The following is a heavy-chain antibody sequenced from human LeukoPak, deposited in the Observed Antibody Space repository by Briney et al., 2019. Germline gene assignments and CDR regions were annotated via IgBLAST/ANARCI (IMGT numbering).Heavy chain of an antibody. CDR3: ARAGSSNSNFDY. CDR1: GGSISSGGYY. Sequence: PSETLSLTCTVSGGSISSGGYYWSWIRQHPGKGLEWIGYICYSGSTYYNPSLKSRVTISVDTSKNQFSLKLSSVTAADTAVYYCARAGSSNSNFDYWGQGTLVTVSS. D-gene: IGHD4-23*01. CDR2: ICYSGST. V-gene: IGHV4-31*03. J-gene: IGHJ4*02.